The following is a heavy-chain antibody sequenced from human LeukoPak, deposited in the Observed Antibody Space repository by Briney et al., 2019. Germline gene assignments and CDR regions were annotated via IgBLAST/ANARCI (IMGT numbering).Heavy chain of an antibody. CDR1: GGSFSGYY. CDR3: ASNSPANDY. CDR2: INYSGST. Sequence: SETLSLTCAVYGGSFSGYYWTWIRQPPGKGLEWIASINYSGSTSYNASLKSRVTISVDTSKNQFSLKLSSVTAADAAVYYCASNSPANDYWGQGALVTVSS. J-gene: IGHJ4*02. D-gene: IGHD2/OR15-2a*01. V-gene: IGHV4-59*08.